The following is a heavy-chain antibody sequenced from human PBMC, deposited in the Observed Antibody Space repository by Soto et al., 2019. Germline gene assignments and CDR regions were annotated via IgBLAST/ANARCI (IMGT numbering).Heavy chain of an antibody. D-gene: IGHD5-18*01. CDR2: ISSSSSYI. J-gene: IGHJ4*02. Sequence: EVQLVESGGGLVKPGGSLRLSCAASGFTFSSYSMNWVRQAPGKGLEWVSSISSSSSYIYYADSVKGRFTISRDNAKKSLYLQMNSLRAEDTAVYYCARDEDTAMVGYYFDYWGQGTLVTVSS. CDR3: ARDEDTAMVGYYFDY. V-gene: IGHV3-21*01. CDR1: GFTFSSYS.